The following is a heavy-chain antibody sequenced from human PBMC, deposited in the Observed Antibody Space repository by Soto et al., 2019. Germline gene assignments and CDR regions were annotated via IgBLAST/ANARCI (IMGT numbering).Heavy chain of an antibody. CDR2: ISENGGIT. Sequence: GGSLRLSCAASGFSFSDYAMHWVRQVPGEGLVWVSSISENGGITTYADSVKGRFTISRDNAKNTLYLQMNGLRVEDTAIYYCAREYYSSGTHWGQGTLVTVSS. CDR1: GFSFSDYA. D-gene: IGHD3-10*01. V-gene: IGHV3-74*01. CDR3: AREYYSSGTH. J-gene: IGHJ1*01.